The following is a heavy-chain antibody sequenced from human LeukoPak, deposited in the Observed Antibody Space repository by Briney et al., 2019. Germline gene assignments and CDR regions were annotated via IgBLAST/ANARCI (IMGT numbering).Heavy chain of an antibody. CDR3: AKDSVGVAGPDY. Sequence: GGSLRLSCAASGFTFSSYGMSWVRQAPGKGLEWVSYISSSGSTIYYADSVKGRFTISRDNAKNSLYLQMNSLRAEDTAVYYCAKDSVGVAGPDYWGQGSLVTVSS. D-gene: IGHD6-19*01. V-gene: IGHV3-48*04. CDR1: GFTFSSYG. J-gene: IGHJ4*02. CDR2: ISSSGSTI.